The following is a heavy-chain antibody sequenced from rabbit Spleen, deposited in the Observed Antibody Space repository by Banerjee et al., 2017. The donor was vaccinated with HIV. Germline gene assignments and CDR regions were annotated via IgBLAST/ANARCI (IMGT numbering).Heavy chain of an antibody. Sequence: QEQVEESGGDLVKPGAPLTLTCTASGFSFSSRYWICWVRQAPGKGLEWIACIYGGSSGSTWYARWAKGRFTISKTSSTTVTLQVTSLTGADTATYFCARGAYSSGWSADLWGPGTLVTVS. CDR1: GFSFSSRYW. V-gene: IGHV1S45*01. J-gene: IGHJ4*01. D-gene: IGHD4-1*01. CDR3: ARGAYSSGWSADL. CDR2: IYGGSSGST.